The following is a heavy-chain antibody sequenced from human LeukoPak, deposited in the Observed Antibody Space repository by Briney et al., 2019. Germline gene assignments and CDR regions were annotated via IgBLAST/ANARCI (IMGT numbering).Heavy chain of an antibody. D-gene: IGHD4-17*01. Sequence: SETLSLTCAVYGGSFSGYYWSWIRQPPGKGLEWIGEINHSGSTNYNPSLKSRVTISVDTSKNQFSLKLSSVTAADTAVYYCAREYYGETFDYWGQGTLVTVSS. CDR1: GGSFSGYY. CDR2: INHSGST. J-gene: IGHJ4*02. CDR3: AREYYGETFDY. V-gene: IGHV4-34*01.